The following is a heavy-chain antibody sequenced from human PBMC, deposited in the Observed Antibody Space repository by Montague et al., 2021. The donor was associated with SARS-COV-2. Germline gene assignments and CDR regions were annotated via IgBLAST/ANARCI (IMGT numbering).Heavy chain of an antibody. Sequence: SETLSLTCSISGGSLSNYYWTWIRQSPGGSLEWIGYVFYSGDTSYNPSLRSRVAIALDTSNNHFSLKLTSVTGADTATYFCARGDYCVDNKCDPGVWRSWGRGIRVAVSS. V-gene: IGHV4-59*12. D-gene: IGHD2/OR15-2a*01. J-gene: IGHJ5*02. CDR2: VFYSGDT. CDR3: ARGDYCVDNKCDPGVWRS. CDR1: GGSLSNYY.